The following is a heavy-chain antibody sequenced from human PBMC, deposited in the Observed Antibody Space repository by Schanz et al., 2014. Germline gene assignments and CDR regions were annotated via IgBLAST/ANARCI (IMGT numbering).Heavy chain of an antibody. Sequence: EVQLLESGGGLAQPGGSLRLACAASGFNFNTYAMSWVRQAPGKGLEWVSGLTEGGGGTYYTDAVKGRFTISRDNSNNTVYLQMNRLRAEDTAVYYCATEGPRGTRHPINYYYAMDNWGQGTKVTV. CDR2: LTEGGGGT. V-gene: IGHV3-23*01. D-gene: IGHD6-6*01. CDR3: ATEGPRGTRHPINYYYAMDN. J-gene: IGHJ6*02. CDR1: GFNFNTYA.